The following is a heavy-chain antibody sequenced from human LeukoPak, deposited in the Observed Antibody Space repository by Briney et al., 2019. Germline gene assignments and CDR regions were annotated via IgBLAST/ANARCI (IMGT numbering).Heavy chain of an antibody. D-gene: IGHD6-6*01. V-gene: IGHV3-21*01. CDR3: TRELEYSTTGAGY. Sequence: GGSLRLSCAGSGFPFSGYSMNWVRQTPGKGLEWVSSMCILSGITYYAESVKGRFTVSRDNAKNLLHLQMNSMRTEDTAIYYYTRELEYSTTGAGYWGQGTLVTVSS. CDR2: MCILSGIT. CDR1: GFPFSGYS. J-gene: IGHJ4*02.